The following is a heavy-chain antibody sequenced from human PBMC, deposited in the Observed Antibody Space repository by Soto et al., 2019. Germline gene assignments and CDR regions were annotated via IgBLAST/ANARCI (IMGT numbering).Heavy chain of an antibody. CDR1: GGTFNGYA. J-gene: IGHJ5*02. D-gene: IGHD3-10*01. CDR3: ARGGGSDWFDP. CDR2: IIPIFGTA. V-gene: IGHV1-69*13. Sequence: SVKVSCKASGGTFNGYAISWVRQAPGQGLEWMGGIIPIFGTANYAQKFQGRVKITADESTRTAYMELSSLRSEDTAVYYCARGGGSDWFDPWGQGTLVTVSS.